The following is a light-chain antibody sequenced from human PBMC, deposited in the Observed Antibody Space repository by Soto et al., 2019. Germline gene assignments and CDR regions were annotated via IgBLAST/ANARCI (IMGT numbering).Light chain of an antibody. J-gene: IGLJ1*01. CDR2: DVS. CDR3: SSYTSSSPNDV. Sequence: QSALTQPASVSGSPGQSITISCTGTSSDVGDYNYVSWYQQHPGKAPILMIYDVSNRPSGVSNRFSGSKSGNTASLTISGLQAEDEADYYCSSYTSSSPNDVFGTGTKVTVL. V-gene: IGLV2-14*01. CDR1: SSDVGDYNY.